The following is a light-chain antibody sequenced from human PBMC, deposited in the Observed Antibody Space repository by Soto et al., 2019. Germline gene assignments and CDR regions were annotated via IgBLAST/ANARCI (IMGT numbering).Light chain of an antibody. J-gene: IGKJ1*01. CDR1: QSVCSSY. V-gene: IGKV3-20*01. Sequence: EIVLTQSPGTLSLSPGERATLSCRASQSVCSSYLAWYQQKPGQAPRLLIYGASSRATGIPDRFSGSGSGTDFTLTISRLEPEDFAVYYCQQYGSSRTFGQGTKV. CDR3: QQYGSSRT. CDR2: GAS.